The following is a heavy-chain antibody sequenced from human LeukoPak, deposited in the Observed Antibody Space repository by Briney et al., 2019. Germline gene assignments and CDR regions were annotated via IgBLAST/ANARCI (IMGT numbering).Heavy chain of an antibody. CDR3: ASRWELLWY. D-gene: IGHD1-26*01. V-gene: IGHV3-21*01. CDR2: ISSSSSYI. J-gene: IGHJ4*02. CDR1: GFTFSSYS. Sequence: GGSLRLSCAASGFTFSSYSMDWVRQAPGKGLEWVSSISSSSSYIYYADSVKGRFTISRDNAKNSLYLQMNSLRAEDTAVYYCASRWELLWYWGQGTLVTVSS.